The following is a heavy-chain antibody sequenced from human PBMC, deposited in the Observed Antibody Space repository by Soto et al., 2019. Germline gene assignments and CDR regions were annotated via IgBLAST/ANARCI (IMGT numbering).Heavy chain of an antibody. CDR3: ATRVGYVVATDY. J-gene: IGHJ4*02. CDR1: GFTFSSYW. V-gene: IGHV3-7*05. Sequence: RGYRRHCWAASGFTFSSYWMSWFRQAPGKGLEWVANIKQGGGEKYYADSVKGRFTISRDNSKNPLYLQMNSLRAEDTAIYFCATRVGYVVATDYWGKGILVTVSS. D-gene: IGHD2-21*01. CDR2: IKQGGGEK.